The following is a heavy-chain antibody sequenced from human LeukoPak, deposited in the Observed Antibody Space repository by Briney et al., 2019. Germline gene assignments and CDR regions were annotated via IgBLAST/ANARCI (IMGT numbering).Heavy chain of an antibody. V-gene: IGHV1-18*01. D-gene: IGHD2-21*02. CDR1: GYTLTSYG. J-gene: IGHJ4*02. Sequence: ASVKVSCKASGYTLTSYGISWVRQAPGQGLEWMGWISAYNGNTNYAQKLQGRVTMTTDTSTSTAYMELRSLRSDDTAVYYCALTYCGGDCYLPYDYWGQGTLVTVSS. CDR3: ALTYCGGDCYLPYDY. CDR2: ISAYNGNT.